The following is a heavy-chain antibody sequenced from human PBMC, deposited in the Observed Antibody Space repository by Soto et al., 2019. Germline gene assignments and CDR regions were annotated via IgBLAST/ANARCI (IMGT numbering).Heavy chain of an antibody. CDR1: GGSISSSNW. CDR3: ARIAAAGTNFGY. J-gene: IGHJ4*02. CDR2: IYHSGST. Sequence: QVQLQESGPGLVKPSGTLSLTCAVSGGSISSSNWWSWVRQPPGKGLEWIGEIYHSGSTNYNPSLKGRVTLSVDKSKNPFSLKLSSVTAADTAVYYCARIAAAGTNFGYWGQGTLVTVSS. V-gene: IGHV4-4*02. D-gene: IGHD6-13*01.